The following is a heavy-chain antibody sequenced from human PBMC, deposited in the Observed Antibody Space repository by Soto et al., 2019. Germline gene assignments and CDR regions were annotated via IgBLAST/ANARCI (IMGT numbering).Heavy chain of an antibody. D-gene: IGHD5-18*01. CDR2: IIPIFGTA. CDR1: GGTFSSYA. CDR3: ARPTQSGYSYGYASGYFDY. J-gene: IGHJ4*02. Sequence: ASVKVSCKASGGTFSSYAISWVRQAPGQGLEWMGGIIPIFGTANYAQKFQGRVTITADESTSTAYMELSSLRSEDTAVYYCARPTQSGYSYGYASGYFDYWGQGTLVTVSS. V-gene: IGHV1-69*13.